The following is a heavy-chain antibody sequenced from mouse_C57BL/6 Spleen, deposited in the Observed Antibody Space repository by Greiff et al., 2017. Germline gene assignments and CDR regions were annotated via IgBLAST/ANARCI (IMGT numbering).Heavy chain of an antibody. CDR1: GYTFTSYW. CDR2: INPSNGGT. J-gene: IGHJ1*03. V-gene: IGHV1-53*01. D-gene: IGHD1-1*01. CDR3: ARRYYGSSYWYFDV. Sequence: QVQLQQSGTELVKPGASVKLSCKASGYTFTSYWMHWVKQRPGQGLEWIGNINPSNGGTNYNEKFKSKDTLTVDKSSSTAYMQLSSLTSEDSAVYYCARRYYGSSYWYFDVWGTGTTVTVSS.